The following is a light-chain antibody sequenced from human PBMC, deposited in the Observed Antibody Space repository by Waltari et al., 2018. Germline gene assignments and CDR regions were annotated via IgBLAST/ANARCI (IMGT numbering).Light chain of an antibody. J-gene: IGLJ3*02. Sequence: SYRLTQPPSVSVAPGKTARISCGGDNIGTKSVHGYQHRPGQAPVLVTYLDGDRPSGVSERFSGSNSGNTATLTIIRVEVGDEADYYCQVCGTSCDHPVFGGGTKLTVL. CDR1: NIGTKS. CDR3: QVCGTSCDHPV. V-gene: IGLV3-21*04. CDR2: LDG.